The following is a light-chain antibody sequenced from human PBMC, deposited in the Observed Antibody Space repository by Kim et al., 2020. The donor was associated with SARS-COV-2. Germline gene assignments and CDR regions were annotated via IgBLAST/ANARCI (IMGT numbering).Light chain of an antibody. CDR2: DVS. V-gene: IGLV2-11*01. Sequence: VDISCTGTSSDVGGYNYVSWYQQHTGKAPKLRIYDVSKRPSGVPDRFSGSKSGNTASLTISGLQAEDEADYYCCSYAGSYTLYVFGTGTKVTV. CDR1: SSDVGGYNY. J-gene: IGLJ1*01. CDR3: CSYAGSYTLYV.